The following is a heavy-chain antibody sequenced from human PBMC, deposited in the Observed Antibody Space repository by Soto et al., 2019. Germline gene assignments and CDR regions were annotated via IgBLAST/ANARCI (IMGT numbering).Heavy chain of an antibody. V-gene: IGHV1-69*12. Sequence: QVQLVQSGAEVKKPGSSVKVSCKASGGTFSSYAISWVRQAPGQGLEWMGGIIPIFGTANYAQKFQGRVTITADESTSTAYMELSSLRSEDTGVYYCARDGNAAAAPRAWFDPWGQGTLVTVSS. CDR2: IIPIFGTA. CDR1: GGTFSSYA. D-gene: IGHD6-13*01. CDR3: ARDGNAAAAPRAWFDP. J-gene: IGHJ5*02.